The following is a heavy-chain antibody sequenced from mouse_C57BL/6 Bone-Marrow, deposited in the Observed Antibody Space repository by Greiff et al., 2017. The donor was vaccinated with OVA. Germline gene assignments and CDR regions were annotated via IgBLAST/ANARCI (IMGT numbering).Heavy chain of an antibody. D-gene: IGHD1-1*01. V-gene: IGHV5-12*01. Sequence: EVQVVESGGGLVQPGGSLKLSCAASGFTFSDYYMYWVRQTPEKRLEWVAYISNGGGSTYYPDTVKGRFTISRDNAKNTLYLQMSRLKSEDTAMYYCASSVVAPPYYYAMDYWGQGTSVTVSS. J-gene: IGHJ4*01. CDR1: GFTFSDYY. CDR2: ISNGGGST. CDR3: ASSVVAPPYYYAMDY.